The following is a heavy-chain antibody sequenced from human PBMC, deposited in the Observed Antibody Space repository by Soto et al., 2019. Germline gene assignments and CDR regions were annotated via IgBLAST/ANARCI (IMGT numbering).Heavy chain of an antibody. CDR2: IYWDDDK. CDR3: AHRTFYYDSSGSLRGDFDY. J-gene: IGHJ4*02. Sequence: SGPTLVNPTQTPTLTCTFSGFSLSTSGVGVGWIRQPPGKALEWLALIYWDDDKRYSPSLKSRLTITKDTSKNQVVLTMTNMDPVDTATYYCAHRTFYYDSSGSLRGDFDYRGQRTPVTVSS. D-gene: IGHD3-22*01. CDR1: GFSLSTSGVG. V-gene: IGHV2-5*02.